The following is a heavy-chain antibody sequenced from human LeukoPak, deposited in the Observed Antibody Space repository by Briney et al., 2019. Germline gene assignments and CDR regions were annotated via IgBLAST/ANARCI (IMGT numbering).Heavy chain of an antibody. CDR1: GYTFTGYY. CDR3: ARVDDYGEVCDY. CDR2: INPNSGGT. Sequence: ASVKVSCKASGYTFTGYYMHWVRQAPGQGREWMGWINPNSGGTNYAQKFQGRVTMTRDTSISTAYMELSRLRSDDTAVYYCARVDDYGEVCDYWGQGTLVTVSS. V-gene: IGHV1-2*02. J-gene: IGHJ4*02. D-gene: IGHD4-17*01.